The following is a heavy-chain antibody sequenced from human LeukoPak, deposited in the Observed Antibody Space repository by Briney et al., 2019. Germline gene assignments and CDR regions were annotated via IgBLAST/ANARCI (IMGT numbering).Heavy chain of an antibody. D-gene: IGHD6-13*01. J-gene: IGHJ4*02. CDR1: GGTFSSYA. CDR2: IIPILGIA. Sequence: GASVKVSCKASGGTFSSYAISWLRQAPGQGLEWMGRIIPILGIANYAQKFQGRVTITADKSTSTAYMELSSLRSEDTAVYYCASYGSSLDYWGQGTLVTVSS. V-gene: IGHV1-69*04. CDR3: ASYGSSLDY.